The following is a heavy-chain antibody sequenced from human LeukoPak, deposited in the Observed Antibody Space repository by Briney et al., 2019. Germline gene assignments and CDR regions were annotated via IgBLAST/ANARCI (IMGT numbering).Heavy chain of an antibody. V-gene: IGHV1-18*01. CDR2: ISAYSGNR. Sequence: ASVKVSCKASGYTFTSYGISWVRQAPGQGLEWMGWISAYSGNRNYAQNLQDRVTMTTDTSTSTAYMELRSLRSDDTAVYYCARDRITILGGDVWGQGTTVTVSS. D-gene: IGHD3-3*01. CDR3: ARDRITILGGDV. CDR1: GYTFTSYG. J-gene: IGHJ6*02.